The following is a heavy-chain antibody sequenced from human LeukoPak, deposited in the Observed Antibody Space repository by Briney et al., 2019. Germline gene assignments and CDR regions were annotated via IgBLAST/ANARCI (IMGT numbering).Heavy chain of an antibody. D-gene: IGHD3-22*01. J-gene: IGHJ3*02. Sequence: GGSLRLSCAASGFTFSSYAMSWFRQAPGKGLEGVSAISGSGGSTYYADSVKGRFTISRDNSKNTLYLQMNSLRAEDTAVYYCAKGIIRITMIVGNAFDIWGQGTMVTVSS. V-gene: IGHV3-23*01. CDR2: ISGSGGST. CDR1: GFTFSSYA. CDR3: AKGIIRITMIVGNAFDI.